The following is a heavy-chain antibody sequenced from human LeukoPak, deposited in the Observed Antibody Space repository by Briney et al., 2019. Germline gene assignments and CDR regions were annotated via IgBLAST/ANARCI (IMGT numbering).Heavy chain of an antibody. CDR3: AGEITMVRGVIPNWFDP. CDR1: GGTFRSYA. Sequence: SVKVSCKASGGTFRSYAISWVRQAPGQGLEWMGGIIPIFGTANYAQKFQGRVTITADESTSTAYMELSSLRSEDAAVYYCAGEITMVRGVIPNWFDPWGQGTLVTVSS. D-gene: IGHD3-10*01. J-gene: IGHJ5*02. V-gene: IGHV1-69*13. CDR2: IIPIFGTA.